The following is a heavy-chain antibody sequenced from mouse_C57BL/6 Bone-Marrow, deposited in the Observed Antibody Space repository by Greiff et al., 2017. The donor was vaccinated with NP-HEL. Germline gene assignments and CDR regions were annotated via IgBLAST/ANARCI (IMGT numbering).Heavy chain of an antibody. CDR2: IDPSDSYT. J-gene: IGHJ2*01. CDR1: GYNFTSYW. CDR3: ARGLLPDY. D-gene: IGHD2-3*01. Sequence: QVQLQQPGAELVKPGASVKLSCKASGYNFTSYWMQWVKQRPGQGLEWIGEIDPSDSYTNYNQKFKGTAQLTVDPSPSTAYMQLSSLTSEDSAVYYCARGLLPDYWGQGTTLTVSS. V-gene: IGHV1-50*01.